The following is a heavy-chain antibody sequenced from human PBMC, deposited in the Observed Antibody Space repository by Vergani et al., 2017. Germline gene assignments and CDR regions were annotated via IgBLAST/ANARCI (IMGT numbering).Heavy chain of an antibody. D-gene: IGHD3-3*01. CDR2: IYTSGST. J-gene: IGHJ6*02. Sequence: QVQLQESGPGLVKPSETLSLTCTVSGGSISSYYWSWIRQPAGKGLEWIGRIYTSGSTNYNPSLKSRVTMSVDTSKNQFSLKLSSVTAADTAVYYCARDLVDFWSGSFGSLFSLGMDVWGLGTTVTVSS. V-gene: IGHV4-4*07. CDR1: GGSISSYY. CDR3: ARDLVDFWSGSFGSLFSLGMDV.